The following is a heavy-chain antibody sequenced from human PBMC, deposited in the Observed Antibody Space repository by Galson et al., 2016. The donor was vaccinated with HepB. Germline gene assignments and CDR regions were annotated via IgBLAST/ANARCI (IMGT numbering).Heavy chain of an antibody. CDR3: ARDKIAAPGSRILHD. D-gene: IGHD6-13*01. Sequence: SLRLSGAVSGITFIIYDMHWVRQAPGKGLEWVAGISHDGSTKYYADSVKGRITISRDNSKNTVYLQVNSLRDEDTAVYYCARDKIAAPGSRILHDWGQGTLVTVSS. CDR1: GITFIIYD. CDR2: ISHDGSTK. V-gene: IGHV3-30*03. J-gene: IGHJ4*02.